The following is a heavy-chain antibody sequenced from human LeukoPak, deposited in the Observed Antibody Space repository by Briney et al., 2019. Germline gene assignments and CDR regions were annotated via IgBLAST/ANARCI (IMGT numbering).Heavy chain of an antibody. CDR1: GYSISSGYY. J-gene: IGHJ4*02. Sequence: SETLSLTCAVSGYSISSGYYWGWIRQPPGKGLEWIGGIYHSGSTYYNPSLKSRVTISVDTSKNQFSLKLSSVTAADTAVYYCARDSSYYDFWSGSPNDYWGQGTLVTVSS. CDR3: ARDSSYYDFWSGSPNDY. CDR2: IYHSGST. V-gene: IGHV4-38-2*02. D-gene: IGHD3-3*01.